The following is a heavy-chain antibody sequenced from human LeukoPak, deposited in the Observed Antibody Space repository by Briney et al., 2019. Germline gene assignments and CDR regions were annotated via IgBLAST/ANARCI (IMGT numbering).Heavy chain of an antibody. CDR3: ARVWTDFRGVIIGIDN. Sequence: SETLSLTCTVSGGSINSGSYYWSWIRQPAGKGLEWIGRIYTSGSTKYNPSLKSRVTISVDTSKNQFSLKLSSVTAADTAVYYCARVWTDFRGVIIGIDNWGQGILVTVSS. V-gene: IGHV4-61*02. D-gene: IGHD3-10*01. CDR2: IYTSGST. CDR1: GGSINSGSYY. J-gene: IGHJ4*02.